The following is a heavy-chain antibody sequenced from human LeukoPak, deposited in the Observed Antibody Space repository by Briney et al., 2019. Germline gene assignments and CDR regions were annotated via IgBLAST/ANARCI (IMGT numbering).Heavy chain of an antibody. CDR2: ISYDGSNK. D-gene: IGHD6-13*01. CDR3: ARPDSWYPPDY. V-gene: IGHV3-30-3*01. J-gene: IGHJ4*02. CDR1: GFTFSSYA. Sequence: GRSLRLSCAASGFTFSSYAMHWVRQAPGKGLEWVAVISYDGSNKYYADSVRGRFTISRDNSKNTLYLQMNSLRAEDTAVYYCARPDSWYPPDYWGQGTLVTVSS.